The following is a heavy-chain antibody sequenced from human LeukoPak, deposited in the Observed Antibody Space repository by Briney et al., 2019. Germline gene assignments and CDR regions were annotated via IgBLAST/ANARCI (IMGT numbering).Heavy chain of an antibody. D-gene: IGHD2-15*01. Sequence: GGSLRLSCAASGFSFNNVWMYWVRQAPGKGLMYISRNNGDGSTTNYADVVKGRFTMSRDNVKNTLYLQMNSLRVEDTAVYYCARDPRNVGLAPWGQGTLVTVSS. V-gene: IGHV3-74*01. J-gene: IGHJ5*02. CDR1: GFSFNNVW. CDR2: NNGDGSTT. CDR3: ARDPRNVGLAP.